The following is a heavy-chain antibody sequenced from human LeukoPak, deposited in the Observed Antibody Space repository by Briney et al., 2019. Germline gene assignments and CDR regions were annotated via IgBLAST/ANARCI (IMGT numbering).Heavy chain of an antibody. D-gene: IGHD5-18*01. CDR1: GGSISSHY. CDR3: ARGGYSYGYDDDFEY. CDR2: IYNSGST. Sequence: PSETLSLTCTVSGGSISSHYWSWIRQPPGKGLEWIGYIYNSGSTNYNPSFKSRVTISVDTSKNQFSLKLTSVTAADTAVYYCARGGYSYGYDDDFEYWAQGILVTVSS. V-gene: IGHV4-59*11. J-gene: IGHJ4*02.